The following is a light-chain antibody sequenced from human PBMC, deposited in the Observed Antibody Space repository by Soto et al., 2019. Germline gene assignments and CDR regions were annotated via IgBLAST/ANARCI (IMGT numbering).Light chain of an antibody. CDR1: QGISTY. Sequence: DIQLTQSPSFLSASVGDRVTITCRASQGISTYLALYQQKPGKAPKLLIYKASTLKSGVPSRFSGSGSGTEFTLTISSLQPDDFATYYCQHYNSYSEAFGQGTKVDIK. V-gene: IGKV1-5*03. J-gene: IGKJ1*01. CDR2: KAS. CDR3: QHYNSYSEA.